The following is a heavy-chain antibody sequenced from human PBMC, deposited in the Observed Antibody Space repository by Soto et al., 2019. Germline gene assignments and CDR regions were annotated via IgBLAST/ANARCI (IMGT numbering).Heavy chain of an antibody. CDR2: ISSSSSTI. Sequence: PGGSLRLSCAASGFTFSSYSMNWVRQAPGKGLEWVSYISSSSSTIYYADSVKGRFTISRDNAKNSLYLQMNSLRDEDTAVYYCAREQVIAARTDYYYYGMDVWGQGTTVTAP. CDR3: AREQVIAARTDYYYYGMDV. J-gene: IGHJ6*02. V-gene: IGHV3-48*02. CDR1: GFTFSSYS. D-gene: IGHD6-6*01.